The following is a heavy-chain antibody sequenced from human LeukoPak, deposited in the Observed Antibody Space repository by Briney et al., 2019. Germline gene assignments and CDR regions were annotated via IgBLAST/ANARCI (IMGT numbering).Heavy chain of an antibody. D-gene: IGHD5-18*01. CDR2: ISHSESA. CDR3: ARNTAMMGKLDY. Sequence: PSQTLSLTCTVSGGSISSGANYWSWIRQPPGRGLEWIGYISHSESAYYSPSLESRITISVDTSKNQFSLKLSSVTAADTAVYYCARNTAMMGKLDYWGQGTLVTVSS. V-gene: IGHV4-30-2*01. CDR1: GGSISSGANY. J-gene: IGHJ4*02.